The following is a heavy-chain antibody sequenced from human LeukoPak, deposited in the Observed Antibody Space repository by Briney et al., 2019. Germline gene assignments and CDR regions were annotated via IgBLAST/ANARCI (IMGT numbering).Heavy chain of an antibody. J-gene: IGHJ2*01. CDR3: ARDYYGNDSYWYFDL. Sequence: PGGSLRLSCAASGFTVSSNYMSWVRQAPGKGLEWVSVLYSGGTTYYADSVKDRFTISRDNSKNTLFLQMNSLRAEDTAVYYCARDYYGNDSYWYFDLWGRGTLVTVSS. CDR2: LYSGGTT. CDR1: GFTVSSNY. D-gene: IGHD3-22*01. V-gene: IGHV3-66*01.